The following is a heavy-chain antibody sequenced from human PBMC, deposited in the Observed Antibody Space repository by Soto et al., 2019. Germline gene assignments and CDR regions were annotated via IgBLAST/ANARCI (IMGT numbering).Heavy chain of an antibody. Sequence: QVQLVQSGAEVKKPGASVKVSCKASGYTFTSYGISWVRQAPGQGLEWMGWISAYNGNTNYAQKLQGRVTMTTDTSTSTADMELRSLRSDDTAVYYCAREGRSSGWYPYYGMDVWGQGTTVTVSS. CDR2: ISAYNGNT. J-gene: IGHJ6*02. D-gene: IGHD6-19*01. V-gene: IGHV1-18*01. CDR3: AREGRSSGWYPYYGMDV. CDR1: GYTFTSYG.